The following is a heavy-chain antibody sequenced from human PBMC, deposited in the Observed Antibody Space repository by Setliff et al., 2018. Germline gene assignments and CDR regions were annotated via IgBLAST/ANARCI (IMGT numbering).Heavy chain of an antibody. CDR3: ASSRDGYNYGY. V-gene: IGHV1-69*05. CDR1: GGTFSSYA. D-gene: IGHD5-12*01. Sequence: SVQVSCKASGGTFSSYAISWVRQAPGQGLEWMGGIIPIFGTANYAQKFQGRVTITTDESTSTAYMELSSLRSEDTAVYYCASSRDGYNYGYWGQGTLVTSPQ. CDR2: IIPIFGTA. J-gene: IGHJ4*02.